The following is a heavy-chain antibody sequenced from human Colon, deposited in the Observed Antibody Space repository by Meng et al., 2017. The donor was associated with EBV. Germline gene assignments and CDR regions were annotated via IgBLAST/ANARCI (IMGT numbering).Heavy chain of an antibody. J-gene: IGHJ4*02. V-gene: IGHV4-30-4*01. CDR1: GGSISSGDYY. Sequence: QVHVTESVPGLFKPSPSLPLTCTVFGGSISSGDYYWSWIRQPPGKGLEWIGYIYYSGSTYYNPSLKSRVTISVDTSKNQFSLKLSSVTAADTAVYYCARDRGGLGAFDYWGQGTLVTVSS. CDR3: ARDRGGLGAFDY. D-gene: IGHD5-12*01. CDR2: IYYSGST.